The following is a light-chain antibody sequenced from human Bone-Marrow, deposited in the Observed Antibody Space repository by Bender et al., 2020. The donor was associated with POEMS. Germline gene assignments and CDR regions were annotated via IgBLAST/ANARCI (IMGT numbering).Light chain of an antibody. J-gene: IGLJ2*01. CDR2: IND. CDR1: SSNIGGHP. Sequence: QSVLTQPPSASGTPGQRVSISCSGGSSNIGGHPVNWYQHLPGTAPKLLIYINDQRPSGVPDRFSGSKSGTSASLAISGLQSEDEAHYYCQCYDNRLSVVFGGGTSLTVI. V-gene: IGLV1-44*01. CDR3: QCYDNRLSVV.